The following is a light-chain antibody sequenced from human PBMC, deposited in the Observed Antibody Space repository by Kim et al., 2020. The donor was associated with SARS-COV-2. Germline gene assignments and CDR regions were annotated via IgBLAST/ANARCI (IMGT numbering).Light chain of an antibody. J-gene: IGLJ1*01. V-gene: IGLV1-44*01. CDR1: SSNIGSNV. CDR2: MDN. CDR3: ASWDDSLNGYV. Sequence: GRTITISCSGSSSNIGSNVVTWYQHLPGTAPQLLIYMDNMRPSGVPDRFSGSKSGTSASLDIIGLQSEDEGDYYCASWDDSLNGYVFGSGTKVTVL.